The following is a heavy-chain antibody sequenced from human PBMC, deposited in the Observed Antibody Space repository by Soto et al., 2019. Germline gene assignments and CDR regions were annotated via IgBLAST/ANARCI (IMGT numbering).Heavy chain of an antibody. Sequence: QVQLVQSGAEVKKPGASVKVSCKASGYTFTSYDINWVRQATGQGLEWMGWMNPNSGNTGYVQKFRGRVTMTRNTSISTAYMELSSLRSEDTAVYYWARGDVVGDSSGWYYFDYWGQGTLVTVSS. D-gene: IGHD6-19*01. J-gene: IGHJ4*02. CDR1: GYTFTSYD. V-gene: IGHV1-8*01. CDR2: MNPNSGNT. CDR3: ARGDVVGDSSGWYYFDY.